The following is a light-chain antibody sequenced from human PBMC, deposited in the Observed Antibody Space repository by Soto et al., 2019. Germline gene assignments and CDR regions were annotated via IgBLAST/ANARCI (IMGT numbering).Light chain of an antibody. CDR1: SSDVGSYNL. CDR2: EVS. Sequence: QSALTQPASVSGSPGQSITISCTGTSSDVGSYNLVSWYQQHPGKAPKLMIYEVSERPSGVSNRFSGSKSGDTASLTISGLQAEDEADYYCCSYAGSSTHYVFGTGTKVTVL. V-gene: IGLV2-23*02. J-gene: IGLJ1*01. CDR3: CSYAGSSTHYV.